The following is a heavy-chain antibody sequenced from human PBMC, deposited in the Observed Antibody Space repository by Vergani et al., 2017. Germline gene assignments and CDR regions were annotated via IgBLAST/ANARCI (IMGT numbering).Heavy chain of an antibody. D-gene: IGHD2-21*02. CDR2: INWGGGST. V-gene: IGHV3-43*01. J-gene: IGHJ4*02. CDR3: AKDVIPYCGRDCPADF. Sequence: EVQLVESGGVVVQPGGSLRLSCAASGFTFDDYTMHWVRQSPGKGLEWVSLINWGGGSTYYTDSVKGRFTISSDNSKTSLYLQMNSLTTEDTAFYFCAKDVIPYCGRDCPADFWGLGTLVTVSS. CDR1: GFTFDDYT.